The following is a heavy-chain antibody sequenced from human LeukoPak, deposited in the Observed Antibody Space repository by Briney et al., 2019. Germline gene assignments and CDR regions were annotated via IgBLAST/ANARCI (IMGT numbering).Heavy chain of an antibody. V-gene: IGHV1-2*02. CDR2: INPNSGGT. CDR1: GYTFTGYY. J-gene: IGHJ6*02. D-gene: IGHD3-3*02. CDR3: ARDLESVGFLEWEGYYGMDV. Sequence: ASVKVSCKASGYTFTGYYMHWVRQAPGQGLEWMGWINPNSGGTNYAQKFQGRVTMTRDTSISTAYMELSRLRSDDTAVYYCARDLESVGFLEWEGYYGMDVWGQGTTVTVSS.